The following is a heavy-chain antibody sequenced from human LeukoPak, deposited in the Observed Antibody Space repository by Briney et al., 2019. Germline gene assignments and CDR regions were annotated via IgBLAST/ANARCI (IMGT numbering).Heavy chain of an antibody. CDR1: GFTFSSYS. J-gene: IGHJ5*02. Sequence: GSLRLSCAASGFTFSSYSMNWVRQAPGKGLECIGSIYYSGSTYYNPSLKSRVTISVDTSKNQFSLKLSFVTAADTAVYYCARAGGRSWFDPWGQGTLVTVSS. V-gene: IGHV4-39*07. CDR3: ARAGGRSWFDP. CDR2: IYYSGST.